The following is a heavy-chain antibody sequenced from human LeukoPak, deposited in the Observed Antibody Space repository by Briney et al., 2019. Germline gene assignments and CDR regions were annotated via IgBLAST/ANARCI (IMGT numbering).Heavy chain of an antibody. D-gene: IGHD2-15*01. J-gene: IGHJ3*02. CDR3: TRFPLRGSCYGLGFNGQCHAFDI. V-gene: IGHV3-49*03. CDR1: GFTFGDYA. CDR2: IRSKAYGGTT. Sequence: PGGSLRLSCTASGFTFGDYAMSWFRQAPGKGLEWVGFIRSKAYGGTTEYAASVKGRFTISRGDSKSIAYLQMNSLRTEDTAVYYCTRFPLRGSCYGLGFNGQCHAFDIWGQGTMVTVSS.